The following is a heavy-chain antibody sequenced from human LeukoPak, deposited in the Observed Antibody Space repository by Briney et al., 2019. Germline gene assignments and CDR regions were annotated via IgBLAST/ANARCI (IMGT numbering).Heavy chain of an antibody. Sequence: GGSLRLSCAASGFTFRSDGMSWVRQPPGKGLEWVASIRQDGGEKSYVDSVKGRFTISRDNTKSSLYLQINSLRAEDTAVYYCARDGTAAGLYFDLWGQGTLVTVSS. V-gene: IGHV3-7*01. CDR3: ARDGTAAGLYFDL. CDR2: IRQDGGEK. CDR1: GFTFRSDG. J-gene: IGHJ4*01. D-gene: IGHD6-13*01.